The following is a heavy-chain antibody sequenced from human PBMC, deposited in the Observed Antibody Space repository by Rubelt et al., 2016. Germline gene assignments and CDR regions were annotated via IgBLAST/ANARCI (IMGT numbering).Heavy chain of an antibody. D-gene: IGHD6-25*01. CDR3: AKIAADAFDI. Sequence: GSGGGVVQPGRSLRLSCAASGFTFSSYAMHWVRQAPGKGLEWVAVISYDGSNKYYADSVKGRFTISRDNSKNTLYLQMNSLRAEDTAVYYCAKIAADAFDIWGQGTMVTVSS. J-gene: IGHJ3*02. CDR2: ISYDGSNK. V-gene: IGHV3-30*04. CDR1: GFTFSSYA.